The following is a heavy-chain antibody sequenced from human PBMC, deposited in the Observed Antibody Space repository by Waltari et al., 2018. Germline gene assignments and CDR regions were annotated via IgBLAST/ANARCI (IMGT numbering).Heavy chain of an antibody. D-gene: IGHD2-15*01. CDR1: GIIIRSNY. J-gene: IGHJ4*02. CDR3: SRVMSGVVYYFDY. V-gene: IGHV3-66*01. CDR2: FYSDRST. Sequence: EVQLVESGGGLVQPGGSLRLSCAASGIIIRSNYRSWVLQAPGKGLEWGSVFYSDRSTYYADSVKGRFTISRDNSRNILYLQMNSLRAEDTAVYFCSRVMSGVVYYFDYWGQGTLVTVSS.